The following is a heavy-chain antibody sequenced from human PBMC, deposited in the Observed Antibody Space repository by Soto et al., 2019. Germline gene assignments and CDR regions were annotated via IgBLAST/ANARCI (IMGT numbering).Heavy chain of an antibody. CDR2: ISYDGSNK. CDR3: ARDFPSVSFDY. Sequence: QVQLVESGGGVVQPGRSLRLSCAASGFTFSSYAMHWVRQAPGKGLEWVAVISYDGSNKYYADSVKGRFTISRDNSKNTLYLQMNSLRAEDTAVYYCARDFPSVSFDYWGHGTLVTVSS. V-gene: IGHV3-30-3*01. D-gene: IGHD4-4*01. CDR1: GFTFSSYA. J-gene: IGHJ4*01.